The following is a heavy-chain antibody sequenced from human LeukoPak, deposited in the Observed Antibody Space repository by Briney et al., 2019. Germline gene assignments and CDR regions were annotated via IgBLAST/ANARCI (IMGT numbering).Heavy chain of an antibody. CDR2: IRAYNAET. V-gene: IGHV1-18*01. Sequence: ASVKVSCKASGYTFSNYGISWMRQAPGQGPEWMGWIRAYNAETKYAQKFQDRVIMTTDTSTNTAYMELRGLTSDDTAVYYCARDQWWEIPHWVDPWGQGTLITVSS. J-gene: IGHJ5*02. CDR3: ARDQWWEIPHWVDP. CDR1: GYTFSNYG. D-gene: IGHD2-15*01.